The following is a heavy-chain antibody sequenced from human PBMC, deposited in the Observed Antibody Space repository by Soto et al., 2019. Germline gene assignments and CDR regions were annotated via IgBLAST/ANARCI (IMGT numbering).Heavy chain of an antibody. V-gene: IGHV5-10-1*01. D-gene: IGHD6-13*01. CDR1: GYSFTSYW. Sequence: PGESLKISCKGSGYSFTSYWISWVRQMPGKGLEWMGRIDPSDSYTNYSPSFQGHVTISADKSISTAYLQWSSLKASDTAMYYCAALPLRIAYNYYGMDVWGQGTTVTVSS. CDR3: AALPLRIAYNYYGMDV. CDR2: IDPSDSYT. J-gene: IGHJ6*02.